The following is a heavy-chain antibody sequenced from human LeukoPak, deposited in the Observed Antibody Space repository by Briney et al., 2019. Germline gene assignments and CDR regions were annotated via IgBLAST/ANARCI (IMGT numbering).Heavy chain of an antibody. V-gene: IGHV4-39*01. D-gene: IGHD3-16*01. CDR3: ARHVVWGSVAGDFDY. CDR1: GGSISSSSYY. Sequence: SETLSLTCTVSGGSISSSSYYWGWIRQPPGKGLEWIGSIYYSGSTYYNPSLKSRVTISVGTSKNQFSLKLSSVTAADTAVYYCARHVVWGSVAGDFDYWGQGTLVTVSS. J-gene: IGHJ4*02. CDR2: IYYSGST.